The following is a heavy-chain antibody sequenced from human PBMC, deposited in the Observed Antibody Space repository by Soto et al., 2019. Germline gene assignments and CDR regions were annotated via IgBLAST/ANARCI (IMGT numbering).Heavy chain of an antibody. CDR3: ARKDKSGYFNWFDP. J-gene: IGHJ5*02. CDR1: GYSFGHFW. Sequence: GESLKISCKGSGYSFGHFWIAWVRQMPGKGLEWMGIIFPSDSDTRYSPSFQGQVTISADRSTSTVFLQWASLKASDTAVYFCARKDKSGYFNWFDPWGQGTLVTVSS. D-gene: IGHD3-22*01. V-gene: IGHV5-51*01. CDR2: IFPSDSDT.